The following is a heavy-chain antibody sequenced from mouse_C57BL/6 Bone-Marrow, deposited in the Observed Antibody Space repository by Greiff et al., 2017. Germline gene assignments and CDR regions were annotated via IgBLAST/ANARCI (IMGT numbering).Heavy chain of an antibody. D-gene: IGHD1-1*01. Sequence: QVQLQQSGAELARPGASVKMSCKASGYTFTSYTMHWVKQRPGQGLEWIGYINPSSGYTKYNQKFKDKATLTADKSSSTAYMQRSSLTSADSAVYYCARYPFTTVVATDWYFDVWGTGTTVTVSS. J-gene: IGHJ1*03. CDR1: GYTFTSYT. V-gene: IGHV1-4*01. CDR3: ARYPFTTVVATDWYFDV. CDR2: INPSSGYT.